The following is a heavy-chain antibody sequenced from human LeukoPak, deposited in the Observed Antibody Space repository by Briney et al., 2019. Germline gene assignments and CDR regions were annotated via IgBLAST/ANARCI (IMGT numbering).Heavy chain of an antibody. V-gene: IGHV4-4*07. D-gene: IGHD3-16*01. Sequence: SETLSLTCTVSGGSISSYYWSGIRQPAGKRLEWIGRIYTSGSTNYNPSLKSRVTMPVETSKNQFSLKLSSVAAADTAVYYCARDIWVYYGMDVWGQGTTVTVSS. CDR2: IYTSGST. CDR1: GGSISSYY. CDR3: ARDIWVYYGMDV. J-gene: IGHJ6*02.